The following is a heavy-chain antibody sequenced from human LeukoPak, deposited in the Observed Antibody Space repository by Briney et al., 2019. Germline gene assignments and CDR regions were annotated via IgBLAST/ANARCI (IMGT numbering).Heavy chain of an antibody. Sequence: GGSLRPSCAASGFTFSGRWMSWVRQAPGKGPEWVANIKQDGSENHYVDSVKGRFTISRDNAKNSLYLQMNSLRVEDTAVYYCALYTYGYSFDYWGQGALVIVSS. J-gene: IGHJ4*02. D-gene: IGHD3-10*01. CDR2: IKQDGSEN. CDR3: ALYTYGYSFDY. CDR1: GFTFSGRW. V-gene: IGHV3-7*03.